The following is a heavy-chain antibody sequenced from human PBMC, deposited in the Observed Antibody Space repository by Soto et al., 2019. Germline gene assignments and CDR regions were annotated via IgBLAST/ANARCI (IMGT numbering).Heavy chain of an antibody. J-gene: IGHJ4*02. CDR3: ARGGQQLTKAHFDY. CDR1: GGTCSSYA. Sequence: SVKVSCKASGGTCSSYAISWVRQAPGQGLEWMGGIIPIFGTANYAQKFQGRVTITADESTSTAYMELSSLRSEDTAVYYCARGGQQLTKAHFDYWGQGTLVTVSS. D-gene: IGHD6-13*01. CDR2: IIPIFGTA. V-gene: IGHV1-69*13.